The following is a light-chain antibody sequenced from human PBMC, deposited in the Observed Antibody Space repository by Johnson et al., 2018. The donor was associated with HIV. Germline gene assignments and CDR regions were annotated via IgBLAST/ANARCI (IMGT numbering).Light chain of an antibody. CDR2: DNN. CDR3: GTWDSSLSTFYV. Sequence: QSVLTQPPSVSAAPGLKVTISCSGSTSNIGNNYVSWYQHLPRTAPKLLIYDNNKRPSGIPDRFSGSKSGTSATLGITGLQTGDEADYYCGTWDSSLSTFYVFGTGTKVTVL. V-gene: IGLV1-51*01. J-gene: IGLJ1*01. CDR1: TSNIGNNY.